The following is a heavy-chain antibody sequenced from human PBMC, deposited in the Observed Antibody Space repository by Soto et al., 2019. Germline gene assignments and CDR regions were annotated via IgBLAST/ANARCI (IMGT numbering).Heavy chain of an antibody. Sequence: QLQLQESGSGLVKPSHTRSLTCAVSDGAISSGGYSRSWILHPPGKGLEWLGYMYNSGRTYSHPSLKSRVTISIERSKNQFSLKLSPVTAADTTVYYCAGVPDYFGQGILVTVSS. D-gene: IGHD2-2*01. J-gene: IGHJ4*02. V-gene: IGHV4-30-2*01. CDR1: DGAISSGGYS. CDR3: AGVPDY. CDR2: MYNSGRT.